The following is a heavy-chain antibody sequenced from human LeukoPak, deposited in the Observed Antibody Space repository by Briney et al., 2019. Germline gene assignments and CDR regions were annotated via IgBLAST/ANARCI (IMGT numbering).Heavy chain of an antibody. J-gene: IGHJ3*02. CDR1: GGSISSSSYY. V-gene: IGHV4-39*07. D-gene: IGHD3-10*01. Sequence: TSETLSLTCTVSGGSISSSSYYWGWIRQPPGKGLEWIGSIYYSGSTYYNPSLNSRVTISVDTSKNQFSLKLSSVTAADTAVYYCARPDGYGLVGIWGQGTMVTVSS. CDR2: IYYSGST. CDR3: ARPDGYGLVGI.